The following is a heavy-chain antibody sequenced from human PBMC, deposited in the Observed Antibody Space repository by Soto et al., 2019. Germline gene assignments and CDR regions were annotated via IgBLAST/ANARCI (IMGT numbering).Heavy chain of an antibody. J-gene: IGHJ6*03. V-gene: IGHV4-4*02. CDR1: SGSISSSNW. D-gene: IGHD5-18*01. Sequence: QVQLQESGPGLVKPSGTLSLTCAVSSGSISSSNWWSWVRQPPGKGLEWIGEIYHSGSTNYNPALKSRVTISVDKSKNQFSLKLSSVTAADTAVYYCARDARGYSYGYYYYYYMDVWGKGTTVTVSS. CDR3: ARDARGYSYGYYYYYYMDV. CDR2: IYHSGST.